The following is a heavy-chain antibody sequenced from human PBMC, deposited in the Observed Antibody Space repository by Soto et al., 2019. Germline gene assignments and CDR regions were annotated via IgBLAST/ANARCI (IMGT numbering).Heavy chain of an antibody. D-gene: IGHD3-10*01. V-gene: IGHV4-34*01. CDR3: ARDVLLWFGELKVKGWFDP. J-gene: IGHJ5*02. CDR2: INHSGST. Sequence: QVQLQQWGAGLLKPSETLSLTCAVYGGSFSGYYGSWIRQPPGRGREWIGEINHSGSTNYNPSLKSRVTISVDTSKNQFSLKLSSVTAADTAVYYCARDVLLWFGELKVKGWFDPWGQGTLVTVSS. CDR1: GGSFSGYY.